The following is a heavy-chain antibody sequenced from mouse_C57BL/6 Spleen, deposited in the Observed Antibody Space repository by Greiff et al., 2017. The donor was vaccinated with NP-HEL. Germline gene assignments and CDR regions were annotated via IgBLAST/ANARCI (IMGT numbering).Heavy chain of an antibody. CDR1: GYTFTDYY. Sequence: EVQLQQSGPELVKPGASVKISCKASGYTFTDYYMNWVKQSHGKSLEWIGDINPNNGGTSYNQKFKGKATLTVDKSSSTAYMELRSLTSEDSAVYYCARKGGVVGYFDVWGTGTTVTVSS. V-gene: IGHV1-26*01. D-gene: IGHD1-1*01. J-gene: IGHJ1*03. CDR2: INPNNGGT. CDR3: ARKGGVVGYFDV.